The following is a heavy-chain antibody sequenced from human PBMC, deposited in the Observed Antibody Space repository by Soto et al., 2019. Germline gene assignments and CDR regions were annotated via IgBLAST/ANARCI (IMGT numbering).Heavy chain of an antibody. D-gene: IGHD1-7*01. Sequence: EVQLVESGGDLVRPGGSLRLSSAVSGFTFSDHYMDWVRQAPGKGLEWVGRIRNIANSYTTDYAASVKGRFTISRDDSKNSLYLQMNSLKTEDTAMYYCAPRITGTPPVDGGSWGQGTLVTVSS. V-gene: IGHV3-72*01. CDR3: APRITGTPPVDGGS. CDR2: IRNIANSYTT. J-gene: IGHJ5*02. CDR1: GFTFSDHY.